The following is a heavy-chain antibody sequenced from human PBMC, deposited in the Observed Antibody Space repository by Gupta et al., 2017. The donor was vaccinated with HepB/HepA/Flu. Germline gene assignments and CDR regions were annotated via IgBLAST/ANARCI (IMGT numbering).Heavy chain of an antibody. D-gene: IGHD6-13*01. Sequence: GEIYHSGSTNYNPSLKSRVTISVDKSKNQFSLKLSSVTAADTAVYYCARGVLDSSSWSLTYWYFDLWGRGTLVTVSS. CDR3: ARGVLDSSSWSLTYWYFDL. V-gene: IGHV4-4*02. J-gene: IGHJ2*01. CDR2: IYHSGST.